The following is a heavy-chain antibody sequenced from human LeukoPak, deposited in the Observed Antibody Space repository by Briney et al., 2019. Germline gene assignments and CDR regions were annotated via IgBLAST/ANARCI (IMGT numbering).Heavy chain of an antibody. V-gene: IGHV3-74*01. J-gene: IGHJ4*02. D-gene: IGHD6-6*01. CDR3: ARDMYSMSSARGAY. CDR1: GFTFSSYW. CDR2: INSDGSST. Sequence: GGSLRLSCAASGFTFSSYWMHWVRQAPGKGLGWVSRINSDGSSTTYADSVKGRFTISRDNAKNTLYLQMNSLRAEDTAVYYCARDMYSMSSARGAYWGQGTLVTVSS.